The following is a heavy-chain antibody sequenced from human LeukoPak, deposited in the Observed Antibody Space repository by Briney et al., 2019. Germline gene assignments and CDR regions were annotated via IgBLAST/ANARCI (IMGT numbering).Heavy chain of an antibody. Sequence: SETLSLTCTVSGGSISSSSYYWGWLRQPPGRGLEWIGSIYYSGSTYYNPSLKSRVTISVDTSKNQFSLKLSSVTAADTAVYYCARQDYGSGKYYYYYGMDVWGQGTTVTGSS. CDR3: ARQDYGSGKYYYYYGMDV. D-gene: IGHD3-10*01. J-gene: IGHJ6*02. CDR1: GGSISSSSYY. CDR2: IYYSGST. V-gene: IGHV4-39*01.